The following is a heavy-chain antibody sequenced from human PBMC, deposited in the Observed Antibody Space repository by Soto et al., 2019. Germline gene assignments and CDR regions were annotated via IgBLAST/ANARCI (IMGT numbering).Heavy chain of an antibody. CDR3: AREGYYYGSGSYSPPRYYGMDV. J-gene: IGHJ6*02. CDR2: ISAYNDNT. Sequence: QLQLVQSGAEVKKAGASVKVSCKASGYTFTNYGISWVRQALGQGLEWMGWISAYNDNTNYAQKFQGRGTLTTDTSTRTAYMELRSLTPDDTAVYYCAREGYYYGSGSYSPPRYYGMDVWGQGTTVTVFS. V-gene: IGHV1-18*01. D-gene: IGHD3-10*01. CDR1: GYTFTNYG.